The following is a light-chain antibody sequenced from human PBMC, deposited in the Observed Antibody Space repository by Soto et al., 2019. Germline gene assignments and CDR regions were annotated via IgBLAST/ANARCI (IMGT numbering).Light chain of an antibody. Sequence: DIQMTQSPSTLSASVGDRVTITCRASQSISTWLAWYQQKPGSAPKLLIYKASTLESGVPSRFSGSRSGTEFTLTISNLQPEDIATYYCQHYDNLPRYTFGLGTKLEIK. CDR2: KAS. J-gene: IGKJ2*01. CDR1: QSISTW. V-gene: IGKV1-5*03. CDR3: QHYDNLPRYT.